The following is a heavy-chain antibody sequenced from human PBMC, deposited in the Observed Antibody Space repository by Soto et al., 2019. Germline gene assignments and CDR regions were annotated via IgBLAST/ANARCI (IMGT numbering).Heavy chain of an antibody. Sequence: QVQLVQSGAEVKKPGSSVKVSCKASGGTFSSYAISWVRQAPGQGLEWMGGIIPIFGTANYAQKFQGRVTITADESTSTAYMELSSLRSEDTAVYYCAREPPSLNIVVVPAALYYGMDVWGQGTTVTVSS. D-gene: IGHD2-2*01. CDR1: GGTFSSYA. J-gene: IGHJ6*02. CDR3: AREPPSLNIVVVPAALYYGMDV. CDR2: IIPIFGTA. V-gene: IGHV1-69*01.